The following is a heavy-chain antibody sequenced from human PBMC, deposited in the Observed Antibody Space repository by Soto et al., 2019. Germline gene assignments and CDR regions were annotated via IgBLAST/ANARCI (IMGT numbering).Heavy chain of an antibody. V-gene: IGHV3-30-3*01. CDR3: ARDPLWGTAMVLWYFDL. J-gene: IGHJ2*01. D-gene: IGHD5-18*01. CDR1: GFTFSSYA. Sequence: PEGSLRLSCAASGFTFSSYAMHWVRQAPGKGLEWVAVISYDGSNKYYADSVKGRFTISRDNSKNTLYLQMNSLRAEDTAVHYCARDPLWGTAMVLWYFDLWGRGTLVTAPQ. CDR2: ISYDGSNK.